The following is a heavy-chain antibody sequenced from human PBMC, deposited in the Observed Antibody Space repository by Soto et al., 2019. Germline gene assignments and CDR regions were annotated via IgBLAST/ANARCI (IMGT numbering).Heavy chain of an antibody. CDR1: GFTFSAYG. V-gene: IGHV3-30*18. D-gene: IGHD4-4*01. Sequence: QVQLVESGGGVVQPGRSLRLSCAASGFTFSAYGMHWVRQAPGKGLEWVAVILHDGSSKYYGDSVKGRFTISRDNSKNTLYLQMNSVRGDDTAVYYWAKGDYNNFLDYWGQGTLVTVSS. CDR3: AKGDYNNFLDY. CDR2: ILHDGSSK. J-gene: IGHJ4*02.